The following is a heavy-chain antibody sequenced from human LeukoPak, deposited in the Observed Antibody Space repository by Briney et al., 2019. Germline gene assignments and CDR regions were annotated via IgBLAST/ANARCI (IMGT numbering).Heavy chain of an antibody. CDR1: GGSISNYY. D-gene: IGHD4/OR15-4a*01. Sequence: SETLSLTCTVSGGSISNYYWNWIRQPPGKGLEWIAYTYYSGSTNYNPSLKSRVTISVDTSKNQFSLKLGSVTAADTAVYYCARDFNGANSFDSWGQGTLVTVSS. CDR2: TYYSGST. V-gene: IGHV4-59*01. J-gene: IGHJ4*02. CDR3: ARDFNGANSFDS.